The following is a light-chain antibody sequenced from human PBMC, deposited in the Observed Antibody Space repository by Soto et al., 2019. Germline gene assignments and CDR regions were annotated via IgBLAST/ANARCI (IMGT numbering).Light chain of an antibody. J-gene: IGKJ1*01. V-gene: IGKV3-15*01. CDR1: QSVSSN. CDR2: GAS. Sequence: EIVMTQSPATLSVSPGERATLSCRASQSVSSNLAWYQQKPGQTPRLLIYGASTRATGIPARFSGSGSGTEFTLTISSLQSGDYAVYYCQQYHNWPPGTFGLGTKVEIK. CDR3: QQYHNWPPGT.